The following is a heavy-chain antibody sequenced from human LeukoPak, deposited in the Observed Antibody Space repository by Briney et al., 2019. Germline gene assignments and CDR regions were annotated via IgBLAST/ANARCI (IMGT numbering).Heavy chain of an antibody. D-gene: IGHD2-15*01. CDR1: GFTFSSYS. Sequence: GGSLRLSCAASGFTFSSYSMNWVRQAPGKGLEWVSSISSSSSYIYYADSVKGRFTISRDNSKNTLYLQMNSLRAEDTAVYYCAKDPTVVVAAAAPPLRSPWGQGTLVTVSS. CDR2: ISSSSSYI. J-gene: IGHJ5*02. V-gene: IGHV3-21*04. CDR3: AKDPTVVVAAAAPPLRSP.